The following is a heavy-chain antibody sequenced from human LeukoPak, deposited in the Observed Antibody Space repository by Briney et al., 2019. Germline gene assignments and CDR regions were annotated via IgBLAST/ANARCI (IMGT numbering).Heavy chain of an antibody. D-gene: IGHD4-17*01. J-gene: IGHJ4*02. CDR3: ASDGDRGNLGY. Sequence: PSETLSLTCTVSGGSISSSSYYWGWIRQPPGKGLEWIGSLYYTGSTYYSPSLKSRVTISVDTSKNQFSLKLSSVTAADTAVYYCASDGDRGNLGYWGQGTLVTVSS. V-gene: IGHV4-39*01. CDR2: LYYTGST. CDR1: GGSISSSSYY.